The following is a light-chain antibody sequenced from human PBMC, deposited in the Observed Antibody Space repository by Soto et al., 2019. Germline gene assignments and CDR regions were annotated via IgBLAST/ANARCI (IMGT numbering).Light chain of an antibody. CDR1: QSVSSN. V-gene: IGKV3-15*01. CDR3: QQYNEWQWT. J-gene: IGKJ1*01. Sequence: EMVLTQSPATLSVSPGERATLSCRASQSVSSNLAWYQQKPGQAPRLLISGASTRATGIPARFSGSGSGTEFTLTISSLQSEDFAVYYCQQYNEWQWTFGQGTKVEIK. CDR2: GAS.